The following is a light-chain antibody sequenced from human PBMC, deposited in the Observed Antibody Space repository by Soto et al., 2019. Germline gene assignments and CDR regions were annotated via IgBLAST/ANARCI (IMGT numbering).Light chain of an antibody. CDR2: AAS. Sequence: DIQMTQSPSSLSASVGDSVTITCRASQGISNYLAWYQQKPGKVPKLLIYAASTLQSGVPSRFSGSGSGTDFTLTISSLQPEDVATYYCQKYNSALTWTVGQGTKVDIK. V-gene: IGKV1-27*01. CDR3: QKYNSALTWT. CDR1: QGISNY. J-gene: IGKJ1*01.